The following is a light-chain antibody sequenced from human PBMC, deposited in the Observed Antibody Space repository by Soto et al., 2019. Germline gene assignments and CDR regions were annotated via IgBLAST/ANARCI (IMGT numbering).Light chain of an antibody. CDR3: MQGTNWPWT. Sequence: DVEMTQSPLSLPVSLGQPASISCRSSPSLVHSDGNTSSTCVQQRPGQAPRRLISRAYQRDSGVPDRFSGSGSGTDFTLKISRVEAEDVAVYYCMQGTNWPWTRGQGTKV. CDR2: RAY. V-gene: IGKV2-30*02. J-gene: IGKJ1*01. CDR1: PSLVHSDGNTS.